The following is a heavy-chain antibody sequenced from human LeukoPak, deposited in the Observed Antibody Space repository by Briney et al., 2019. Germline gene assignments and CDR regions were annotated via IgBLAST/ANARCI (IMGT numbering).Heavy chain of an antibody. D-gene: IGHD3-10*01. CDR1: GGSFSGYY. V-gene: IGHV4-34*01. J-gene: IGHJ4*02. CDR2: INHSGST. Sequence: SETLSLTCAVYGGSFSGYYWSWIRQPPGKGLEWIGEINHSGSTNYNPSLKSRVTISVDTSKNQFSLKLSSVTAADTAVYYCARGDNPPSRGANSPGFGYWGQGTLVTVYS. CDR3: ARGDNPPSRGANSPGFGY.